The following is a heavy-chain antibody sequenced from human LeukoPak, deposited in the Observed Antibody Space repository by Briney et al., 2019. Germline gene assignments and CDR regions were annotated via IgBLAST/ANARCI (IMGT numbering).Heavy chain of an antibody. CDR1: GYTLTELS. Sequence: ASVKVSCKVCGYTLTELSMHWVRQAPGKGLEWMGGFDPEDGETIYAQKFQGRVTMTEDTSTDTAYMELSSLRSEDTAVYYCATGDAYCGGDCYSSISIDYWGQGTLVTVSS. CDR2: FDPEDGET. CDR3: ATGDAYCGGDCYSSISIDY. V-gene: IGHV1-24*01. D-gene: IGHD2-21*01. J-gene: IGHJ4*02.